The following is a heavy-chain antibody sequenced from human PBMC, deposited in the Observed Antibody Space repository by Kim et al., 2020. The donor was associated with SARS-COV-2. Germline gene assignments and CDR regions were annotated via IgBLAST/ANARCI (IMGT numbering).Heavy chain of an antibody. D-gene: IGHD1-20*01. J-gene: IGHJ6*02. V-gene: IGHV6-1*01. CDR1: GDSVSSNSAA. CDR2: TYYRSKWYN. Sequence: SQTLSLTCAISGDSVSSNSAAWNWIRQSPSRGLEWLGRTYYRSKWYNDYAVSVKSRITINPDTSKNQFSLQLNSVTPDDTAVYYCARDSRRSPLRTLTGTTYYGMDVWGQGTTVTVSS. CDR3: ARDSRRSPLRTLTGTTYYGMDV.